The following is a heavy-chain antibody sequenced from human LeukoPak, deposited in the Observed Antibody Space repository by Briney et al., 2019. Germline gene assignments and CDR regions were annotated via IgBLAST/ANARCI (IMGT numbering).Heavy chain of an antibody. V-gene: IGHV3-23*01. CDR1: GFTFGNCA. J-gene: IGHJ4*02. CDR2: ISGSGDST. Sequence: GGSLRLSCAASGFTFGNCAMSWVRQAPGKGLEWVSGISGSGDSTYYADSVKGRFTISRDNSKNTLYVQMNSLRAEDTAVYYCAKFHTVTTTYWGQGTLVTVSS. CDR3: AKFHTVTTTY. D-gene: IGHD4-11*01.